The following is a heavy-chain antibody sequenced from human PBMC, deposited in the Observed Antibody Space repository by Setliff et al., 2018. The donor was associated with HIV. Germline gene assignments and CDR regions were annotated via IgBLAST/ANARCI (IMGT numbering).Heavy chain of an antibody. CDR2: IDNSGNT. Sequence: SETLSLTCAVSGVSISAYFWSWIRQSPEKGLEWIGYIDNSGNTNYSPSLKSRITISRDTSKNQFSLKLSSVTAADTAVYYCARDGYSSGWSYYFDYWGQGTLVTVSS. D-gene: IGHD6-19*01. CDR1: GVSISAYF. V-gene: IGHV4-59*01. CDR3: ARDGYSSGWSYYFDY. J-gene: IGHJ4*02.